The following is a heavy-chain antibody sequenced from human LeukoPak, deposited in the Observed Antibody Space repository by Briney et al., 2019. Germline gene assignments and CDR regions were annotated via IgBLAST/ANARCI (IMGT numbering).Heavy chain of an antibody. D-gene: IGHD4-11*01. Sequence: PWETLSLTCAVYGGSFSGYSWSWIRQPPGKGLEWIGEINHSGSTNYNPSLKSRVTISVDTSKNQCSLTPSSVTAAHTAVYHCASSYTPPAYSFDYWSQGTLVTVSS. V-gene: IGHV4-34*01. J-gene: IGHJ4*02. CDR1: GGSFSGYS. CDR2: INHSGST. CDR3: ASSYTPPAYSFDY.